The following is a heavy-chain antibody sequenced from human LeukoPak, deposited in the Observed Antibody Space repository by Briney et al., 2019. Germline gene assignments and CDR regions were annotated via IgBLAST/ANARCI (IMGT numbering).Heavy chain of an antibody. J-gene: IGHJ1*01. Sequence: ASVKVSCKVSGYTLTELSMHWVRQAPGQGLEWMGWINPNSGGTNYAQKFQGRVTMTRDTSISTAYMELSRLRSDDTAVYYCARDLRRDYVRFKYFQHWGQGTLVTVSS. CDR3: ARDLRRDYVRFKYFQH. CDR1: GYTLTELS. D-gene: IGHD4-17*01. CDR2: INPNSGGT. V-gene: IGHV1-2*02.